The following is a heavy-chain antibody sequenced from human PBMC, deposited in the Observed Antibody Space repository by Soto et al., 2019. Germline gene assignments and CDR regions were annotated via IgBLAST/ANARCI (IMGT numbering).Heavy chain of an antibody. Sequence: EVQLVESGGGLVQPGGSLRLSCAASGFTFSSYWMSWVRQAPGKGLEWVANIKHDGSEKYYVDSVKGRLTISRDNAKNSLFLQMNSLRAEDTAVYYCARAPTYYDFWSGYKYFQHWGQGTLVTVS. J-gene: IGHJ1*01. D-gene: IGHD3-3*01. CDR3: ARAPTYYDFWSGYKYFQH. CDR1: GFTFSSYW. CDR2: IKHDGSEK. V-gene: IGHV3-7*01.